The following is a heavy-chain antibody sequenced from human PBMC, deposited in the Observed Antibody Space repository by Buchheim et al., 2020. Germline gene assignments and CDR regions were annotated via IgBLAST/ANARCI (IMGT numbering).Heavy chain of an antibody. J-gene: IGHJ6*02. D-gene: IGHD2-2*01. Sequence: VQLVESGGGVVQPGRSLRLSSAASGFTFSSYGMHWVRQAPGKGLEWVAVISYDGSNKYYADSVKGRFTISRDNSKNTLYLQMNSLRAEDTAVYYCAKGLGYCSSTSCQRQYYYYGMDVWGQGTT. V-gene: IGHV3-30*18. CDR2: ISYDGSNK. CDR3: AKGLGYCSSTSCQRQYYYYGMDV. CDR1: GFTFSSYG.